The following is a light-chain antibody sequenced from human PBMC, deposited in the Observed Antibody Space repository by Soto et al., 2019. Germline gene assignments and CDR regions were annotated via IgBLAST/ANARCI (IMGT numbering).Light chain of an antibody. CDR2: GNN. CDR1: SSNIGAGYD. CDR3: QSYATGLSVLYV. J-gene: IGLJ1*01. V-gene: IGLV1-40*01. Sequence: QSVLTQPPSVSGAPGQRVTISCTGSSSNIGAGYDVHWYQQLPVTAPKLLIYGNNNRPSGVPDRFSGSKSGTSASLAVTGLQAEDEADYYCQSYATGLSVLYVFGTGTKLTVL.